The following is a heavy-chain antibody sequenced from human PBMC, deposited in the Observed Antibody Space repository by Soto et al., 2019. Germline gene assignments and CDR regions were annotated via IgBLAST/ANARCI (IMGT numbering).Heavy chain of an antibody. CDR1: GGSISSGGYY. V-gene: IGHV4-31*03. Sequence: PSETLSLTCTVSGGSISSGGYYWSWIRQHPGKGLEWIGYIYYSGSTYYNPSLKSRVTISVDTSKNQFSLKLSSVTAADTAVYYCASSVGGYSSSWYWSNWFDPWGQGTLVTVSS. D-gene: IGHD6-13*01. CDR2: IYYSGST. J-gene: IGHJ5*02. CDR3: ASSVGGYSSSWYWSNWFDP.